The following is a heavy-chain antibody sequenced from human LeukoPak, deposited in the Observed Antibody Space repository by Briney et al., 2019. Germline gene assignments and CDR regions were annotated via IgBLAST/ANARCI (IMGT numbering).Heavy chain of an antibody. CDR1: GFTFSNFF. J-gene: IGHJ4*02. D-gene: IGHD2/OR15-2a*01. Sequence: GGSLRLSCSVSGFTFSNFFMHWVRKAPGKGLEYVSSISADGGSTFYADSVKGRFTISSDDSKSIVYLQMNGLRSEDTAVYYCVKDFGRVRGTPDSWGQGTLVTVSS. CDR3: VKDFGRVRGTPDS. V-gene: IGHV3-64D*06. CDR2: ISADGGST.